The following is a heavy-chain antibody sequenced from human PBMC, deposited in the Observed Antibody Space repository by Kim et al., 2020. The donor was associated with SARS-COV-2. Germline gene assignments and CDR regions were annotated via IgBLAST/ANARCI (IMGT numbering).Heavy chain of an antibody. D-gene: IGHD6-19*01. CDR2: ISGDGGST. J-gene: IGHJ4*02. CDR1: GFTFDDYA. CDR3: AKDKDSGWYGYYFDY. V-gene: IGHV3-43*02. Sequence: GGSLRLSCAASGFTFDDYAMHWVRQAPGKGLEWVSLISGDGGSTYYADSVKGRFTISRDNSKNSLYLQMNSLRTEDTALYYCAKDKDSGWYGYYFDYWGQGTLVTVSS.